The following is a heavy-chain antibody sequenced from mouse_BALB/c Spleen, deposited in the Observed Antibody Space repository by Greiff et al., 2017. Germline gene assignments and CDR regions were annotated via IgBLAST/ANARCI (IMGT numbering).Heavy chain of an antibody. Sequence: EVQGVESGGGLVQPGGSLKLSCAASGFTFSSFGMHWVRQAPEKGLEWVAYISSGSSTIYYADTVKGRFTISRDNPKNTLFLQMTSLRSEDTAMYYCARTPYYGSSLYAMDYWGQGTSVTVSS. J-gene: IGHJ4*01. V-gene: IGHV5-17*02. CDR1: GFTFSSFG. D-gene: IGHD1-1*01. CDR3: ARTPYYGSSLYAMDY. CDR2: ISSGSSTI.